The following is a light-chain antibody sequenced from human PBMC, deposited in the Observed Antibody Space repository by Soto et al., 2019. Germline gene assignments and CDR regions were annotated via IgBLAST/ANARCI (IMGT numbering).Light chain of an antibody. J-gene: IGLJ1*01. Sequence: QSVLTQPPSASGSPGQSVTISCTGTSSDVGTYNFVSWYQQHPGKAPKLMVYEVSMRPSGVLDRFSGSKSGNTASLTVSGLQAEVEADYFCSSYADTNNYVFGTGTKV. CDR1: SSDVGTYNF. CDR3: SSYADTNNYV. V-gene: IGLV2-8*01. CDR2: EVS.